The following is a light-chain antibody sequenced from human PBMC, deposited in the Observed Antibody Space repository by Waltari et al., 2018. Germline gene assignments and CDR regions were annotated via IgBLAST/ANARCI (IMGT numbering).Light chain of an antibody. J-gene: IGKJ2*01. CDR1: QAISNS. V-gene: IGKV1-NL1*01. Sequence: QITETRASMSAAVGDRVIFTCRASQAISNSLAWYRHKPGKAPKLLLYAASRLESGVPSRFSGSGSGTDFTLTISGLQPEDFATYYCQQHYSTPVTFGQGTKLEIK. CDR3: QQHYSTPVT. CDR2: AAS.